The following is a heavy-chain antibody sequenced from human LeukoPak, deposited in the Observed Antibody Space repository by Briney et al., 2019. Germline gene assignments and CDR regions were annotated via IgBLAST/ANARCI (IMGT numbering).Heavy chain of an antibody. CDR1: GGTFSSYA. J-gene: IGHJ4*02. D-gene: IGHD5-12*01. Sequence: GASVKVSCKASGGTFSSYAISWVRQAPGQGLEWMGRIIPILGIANYAQKFQGRVTITADKSTSTAYMELSSLRSKDTAVYYCARASGGYDEYYFDYWGQGTLVTVSS. V-gene: IGHV1-69*04. CDR2: IIPILGIA. CDR3: ARASGGYDEYYFDY.